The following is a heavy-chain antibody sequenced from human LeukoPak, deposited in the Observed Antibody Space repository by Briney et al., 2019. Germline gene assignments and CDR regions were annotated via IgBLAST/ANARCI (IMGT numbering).Heavy chain of an antibody. CDR1: GGSITSHY. D-gene: IGHD3-22*01. Sequence: SETLSLTCTVSGGSITSHYCNWIRQPPGKGLEWIGYIYYGGSTNYNPSLESRVTISVDTSKNQFSLKLRSVTAADTAVYYCARGDPAWDYDTSSYYPDAFDIWGQGTMVTVSS. CDR2: IYYGGST. CDR3: ARGDPAWDYDTSSYYPDAFDI. J-gene: IGHJ3*02. V-gene: IGHV4-59*11.